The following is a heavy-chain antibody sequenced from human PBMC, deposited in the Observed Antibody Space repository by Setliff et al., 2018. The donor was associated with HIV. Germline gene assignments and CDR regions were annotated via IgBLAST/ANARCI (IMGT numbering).Heavy chain of an antibody. V-gene: IGHV4-61*02. CDR2: IYTSGST. CDR1: GASISSGSYY. Sequence: SETLSLTCTVSGASISSGSYYWSWIRQPAGKGLEWVGRIYTSGSTNYNPSLKSRVTISVDTSKNQFSLKLSSVTAADTAVYYCASGLIAPRFWGQGTLVTVSS. D-gene: IGHD6-6*01. J-gene: IGHJ4*02. CDR3: ASGLIAPRF.